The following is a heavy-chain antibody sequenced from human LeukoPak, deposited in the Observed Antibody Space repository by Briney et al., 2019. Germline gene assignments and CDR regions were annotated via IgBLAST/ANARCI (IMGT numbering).Heavy chain of an antibody. D-gene: IGHD3-16*01. CDR3: ARHLDLGRPGAFDY. Sequence: SETLSLTCTVSGGSINSYYWSWIRQPPGKGLEWLGYISYRGSTNYNPSLKSRVTISVDRSKNHFSLKLSSVTATDTAVYYCARHLDLGRPGAFDYWGQGTLVTVPS. CDR1: GGSINSYY. V-gene: IGHV4-59*08. CDR2: ISYRGST. J-gene: IGHJ4*02.